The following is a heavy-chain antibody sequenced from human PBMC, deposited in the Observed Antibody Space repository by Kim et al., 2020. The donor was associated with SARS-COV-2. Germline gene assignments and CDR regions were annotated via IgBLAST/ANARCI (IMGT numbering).Heavy chain of an antibody. CDR2: IRPDESAS. Sequence: IRPDESASYYVDSVRGRFTVAKDNAKSSVSLQMNSLRAEDTAVYYCARHDYWGQGTVVTVSS. CDR3: ARHDY. V-gene: IGHV3-7*01. J-gene: IGHJ4*02.